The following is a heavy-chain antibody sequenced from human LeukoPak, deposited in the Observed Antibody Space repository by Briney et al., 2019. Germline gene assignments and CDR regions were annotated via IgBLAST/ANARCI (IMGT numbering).Heavy chain of an antibody. D-gene: IGHD5/OR15-5a*01. V-gene: IGHV3-23*01. CDR3: AKAAVYHDSCPDS. J-gene: IGHJ4*02. CDR1: GFIFSTYT. Sequence: GGSLRLSCAASGFIFSTYTMNWVRQAPGKGLEWVSSISSSGGSTYYADSVKGRFTISRDNSKNTLYLQVTSLRAEDTAVYYCAKAAVYHDSCPDSWGQGTLVTVSS. CDR2: ISSSGGST.